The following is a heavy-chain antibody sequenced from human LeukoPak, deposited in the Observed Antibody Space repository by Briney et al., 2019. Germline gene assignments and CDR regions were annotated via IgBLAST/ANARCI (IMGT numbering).Heavy chain of an antibody. D-gene: IGHD2-8*01. CDR2: ISWNSGSI. CDR3: ARGRHAFDT. J-gene: IGHJ5*02. V-gene: IGHV3-9*01. Sequence: FLRLSFAASGFTIDDYSIHRVRPAPGKGLEWVSDISWNSGSIGYADSVKGRFTISRDNAKNSLYLQMNSLRAEDTSMYYCARGRHAFDTWGQGTLVTVSS. CDR1: GFTIDDYS.